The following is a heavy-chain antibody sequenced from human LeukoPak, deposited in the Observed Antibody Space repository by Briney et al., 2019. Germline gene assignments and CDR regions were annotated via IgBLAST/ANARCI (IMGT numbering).Heavy chain of an antibody. CDR2: INHSGST. Sequence: SETLSLTCAVYGGSFSGYYWSWIRQPPGKGLEWIGEINHSGSTNYNPSLKSRVTISVDTSKNQFSLKLSSETAADTAVYYCARGGVVAPIDYWGQGTLVTVSS. CDR1: GGSFSGYY. CDR3: ARGGVVAPIDY. J-gene: IGHJ4*02. D-gene: IGHD5-12*01. V-gene: IGHV4-34*01.